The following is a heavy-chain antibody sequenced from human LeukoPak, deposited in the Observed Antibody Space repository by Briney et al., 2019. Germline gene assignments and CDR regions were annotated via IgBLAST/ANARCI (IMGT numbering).Heavy chain of an antibody. CDR1: GGSISSHY. Sequence: SETLSLTCTVSGGSISSHYWSWIRQPPGKGLEWIGYIYYSGSTNYNPSLKSRVTISVDTSKNQFSLKLSSVTAADTAVYYCARDGVDTAVVQENSKFGERNWCDPWGQGTLVTLSS. D-gene: IGHD5-18*01. CDR3: ARDGVDTAVVQENSKFGERNWCDP. J-gene: IGHJ5*02. CDR2: IYYSGST. V-gene: IGHV4-59*11.